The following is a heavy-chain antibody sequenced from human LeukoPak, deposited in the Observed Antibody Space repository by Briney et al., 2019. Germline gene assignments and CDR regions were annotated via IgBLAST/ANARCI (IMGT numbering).Heavy chain of an antibody. V-gene: IGHV3-7*01. CDR2: MHEDGREI. CDR3: VRGGATRGRFEN. Sequence: GGSLRLSCVASGFPFDVQTMSWVRQAPGKGLDWVASMHEDGREIHYVDSARGRFTISRDNLKNSLYLQLSYLRVEDTAVYYCVRGGATRGRFENWGQGTLVTVSS. CDR1: GFPFDVQT. J-gene: IGHJ4*02. D-gene: IGHD1-26*01.